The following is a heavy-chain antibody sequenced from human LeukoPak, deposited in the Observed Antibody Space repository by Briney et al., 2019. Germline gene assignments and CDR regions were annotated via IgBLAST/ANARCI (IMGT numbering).Heavy chain of an antibody. Sequence: GGSLRLSCAASGFTFSSYAMSWVRQAPGKGLEWVSAISGSGGSTYYADSVKGRFTISRDNSKNTLYLQMNSLRAEDTAVYYCAKAPFPQFYYGSGFDYWGQGTLVTVSS. CDR3: AKAPFPQFYYGSGFDY. V-gene: IGHV3-23*01. J-gene: IGHJ4*02. CDR1: GFTFSSYA. D-gene: IGHD3-10*01. CDR2: ISGSGGST.